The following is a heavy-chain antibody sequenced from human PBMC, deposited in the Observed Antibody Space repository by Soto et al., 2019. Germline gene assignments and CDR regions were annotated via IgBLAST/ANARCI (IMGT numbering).Heavy chain of an antibody. CDR2: ISYDGSNK. J-gene: IGHJ6*01. Sequence: PGGSLRLSCAASGFTFSSYGMHWVRQAPGKGLEWVAVISYDGSNKYYADSVKGRFTISRDNSKNTLYLQMNSLRAEDTAVYYCAKKDFSGEYQTTYYYYGMDVWGQGTTVAVSS. CDR3: AKKDFSGEYQTTYYYYGMDV. CDR1: GFTFSSYG. V-gene: IGHV3-30*18. D-gene: IGHD2-2*01.